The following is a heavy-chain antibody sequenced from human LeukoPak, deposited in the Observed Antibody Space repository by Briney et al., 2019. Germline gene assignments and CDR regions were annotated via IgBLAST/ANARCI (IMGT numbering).Heavy chain of an antibody. CDR2: ISAYNGNT. CDR1: GYTFTSYG. V-gene: IGHV1-18*01. D-gene: IGHD3-22*01. CDR3: AYSRTAYYYDSSGYFRNWFDP. J-gene: IGHJ5*02. Sequence: ASVKVSCKASGYTFTSYGISWVRQAPGQGLEWMGWISAYNGNTNYAQKFQGRVTITADESTSTAYMELSSLRSEDTAVYYCAYSRTAYYYDSSGYFRNWFDPWGQGTLVTVSS.